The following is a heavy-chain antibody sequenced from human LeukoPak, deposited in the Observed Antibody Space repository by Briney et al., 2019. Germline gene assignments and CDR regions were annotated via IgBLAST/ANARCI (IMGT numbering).Heavy chain of an antibody. D-gene: IGHD6-13*01. Sequence: PGGSLRLSCAASGFTFSSYSMNWVRQAPGKGLEWVSSISSSSSYIYYADSVKGRFTISRDDAKNLLYLQMNSLRAEDTAVYYCAREGGAAAGYFDYWGQGTLVTVSS. V-gene: IGHV3-21*01. CDR3: AREGGAAAGYFDY. J-gene: IGHJ4*02. CDR1: GFTFSSYS. CDR2: ISSSSSYI.